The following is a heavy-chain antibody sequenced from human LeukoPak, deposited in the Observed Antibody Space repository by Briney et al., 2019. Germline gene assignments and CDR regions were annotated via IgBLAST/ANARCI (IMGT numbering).Heavy chain of an antibody. CDR3: ARAGGITGTTPDV. CDR1: GGSISSYY. J-gene: IGHJ6*04. D-gene: IGHD1-7*01. V-gene: IGHV4-59*01. CDR2: IYYSGST. Sequence: PSETLSLTCTVSGGSISSYYWSWIRQPPGKGLEWIGYIYYSGSTNYNPSLKSRVTISVDTSKNQFSLKLSSVTAADTAVYYCARAGGITGTTPDVWGKGTTVTVSS.